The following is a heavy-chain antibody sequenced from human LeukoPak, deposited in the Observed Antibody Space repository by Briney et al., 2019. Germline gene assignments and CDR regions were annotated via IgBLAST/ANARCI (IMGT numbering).Heavy chain of an antibody. CDR2: IIPIFGTA. J-gene: IGHJ6*02. Sequence: GASVKVSCKASGGTFSSYAISWVRQAPGQGLEWMGGIIPIFGTANYAQKFQGRVTITADESTSTGYMELSSLRSEDTAVYYCARDGYFDNSYYYGLDVWGQGTTVTVSS. CDR1: GGTFSSYA. V-gene: IGHV1-69*13. D-gene: IGHD3-9*01. CDR3: ARDGYFDNSYYYGLDV.